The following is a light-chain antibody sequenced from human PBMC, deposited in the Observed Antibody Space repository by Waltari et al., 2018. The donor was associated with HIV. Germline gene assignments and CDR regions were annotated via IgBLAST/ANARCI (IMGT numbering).Light chain of an antibody. CDR3: QQYYSTPIT. Sequence: DIVMTQSPDSLAVSLGERATINCRSSRGILYSSNNKNCLAWYQKKPGQPPKVIIYWASTRESGVPDRFSGSGSGTDFSLTISSLQADDVAVYYCQQYYSTPITFGPGTKVDIK. J-gene: IGKJ3*01. V-gene: IGKV4-1*01. CDR2: WAS. CDR1: RGILYSSNNKNC.